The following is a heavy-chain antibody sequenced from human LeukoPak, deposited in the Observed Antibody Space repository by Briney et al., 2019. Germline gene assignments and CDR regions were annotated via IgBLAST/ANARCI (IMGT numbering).Heavy chain of an antibody. CDR2: ISYSGST. Sequence: SETLSLTCTVSGGSISSYYWSWIRQPPGKGLEWIACISYSGSTKYNPSLKSRVTISVDTSKNQLSLKLSSVAAADTAVYYCAREPGFDSSGYLNWFDPWGQGTLVTVSS. J-gene: IGHJ5*02. CDR1: GGSISSYY. V-gene: IGHV4-59*01. D-gene: IGHD3-22*01. CDR3: AREPGFDSSGYLNWFDP.